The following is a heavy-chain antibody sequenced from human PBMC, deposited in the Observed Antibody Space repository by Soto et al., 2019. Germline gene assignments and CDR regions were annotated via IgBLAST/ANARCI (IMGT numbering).Heavy chain of an antibody. CDR1: GGSISSSSYY. CDR2: IYYSGST. Sequence: QLQLQESGPGLVKPSETLSLTCTVSGGSISSSSYYWGWIRQPPGKGLEWIGSIYYSGSTYYNPSLKSRVTISVDTSKNHFSLKLSSVTAADTAVYYCATTMIVVVLGAFDIWGQGTMVTVSS. V-gene: IGHV4-39*02. D-gene: IGHD3-22*01. J-gene: IGHJ3*02. CDR3: ATTMIVVVLGAFDI.